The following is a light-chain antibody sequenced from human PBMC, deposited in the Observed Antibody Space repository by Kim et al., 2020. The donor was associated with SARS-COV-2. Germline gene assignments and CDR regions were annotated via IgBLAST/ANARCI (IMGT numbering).Light chain of an antibody. CDR2: KNN. CDR1: TSNIANRY. Sequence: RVTSYCPQSTSNIANRYVSWYQQFPGTAPKLLIYKNNQRPSGVPDRYSGSQSGTSASLAISGLRSEDAADYHCAAWDGSLRGRVFGRGTQLPV. V-gene: IGLV1-47*01. J-gene: IGLJ3*02. CDR3: AAWDGSLRGRV.